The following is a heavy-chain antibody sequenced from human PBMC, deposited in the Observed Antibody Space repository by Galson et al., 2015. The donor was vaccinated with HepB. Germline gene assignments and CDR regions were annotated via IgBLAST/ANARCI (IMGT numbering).Heavy chain of an antibody. CDR3: TRRGKIVAASHWFDP. J-gene: IGHJ5*02. CDR1: GYSFSNYW. CDR2: IYPSDSDT. V-gene: IGHV5-51*01. Sequence: QSGAEVKQPGESLKISCKASGYSFSNYWIGWVRQMPGKGLEWMGIIYPSDSDTRYSPSFQGQVTISADKSISTAYLQWSSLKASDTAMYYCTRRGKIVAASHWFDPWGQGTLVTVSS. D-gene: IGHD5-12*01.